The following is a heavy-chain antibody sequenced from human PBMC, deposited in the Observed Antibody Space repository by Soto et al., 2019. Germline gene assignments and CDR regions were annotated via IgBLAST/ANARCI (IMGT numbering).Heavy chain of an antibody. CDR1: GGSFSGYY. Sequence: SETLSLTCAVYGGSFSGYYWSWIRQPPGKGLEWIGEINHSGSTNYNPSLKSRVTISVDTSKNQFSLKLSSVTAADTAVYYCASRRGRYFDWLLPPYFDYWGQGTLVTVSS. D-gene: IGHD3-9*01. J-gene: IGHJ4*02. V-gene: IGHV4-34*01. CDR3: ASRRGRYFDWLLPPYFDY. CDR2: INHSGST.